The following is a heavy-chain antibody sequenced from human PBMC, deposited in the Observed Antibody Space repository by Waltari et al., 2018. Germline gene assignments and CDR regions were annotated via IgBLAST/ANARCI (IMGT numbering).Heavy chain of an antibody. CDR2: IKSKIDGGTT. J-gene: IGHJ4*02. CDR1: GFTFSKIW. Sequence: EVQLVESGGNLVKAGGSLSLSCEVSGFTFSKIWLSWVRQAPGKGLEWVGRIKSKIDGGTTDYAAPVSGRFRISRDDSKNMFYLEMDSLKTEDTAVYFCAGGPGTYWSGLLDYWGPGTLVTVSS. CDR3: AGGPGTYWSGLLDY. V-gene: IGHV3-15*01. D-gene: IGHD3-3*01.